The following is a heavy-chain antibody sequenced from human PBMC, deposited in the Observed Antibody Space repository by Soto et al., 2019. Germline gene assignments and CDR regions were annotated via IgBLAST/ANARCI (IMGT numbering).Heavy chain of an antibody. CDR1: GGTFSSYA. CDR2: IIPIFGTA. CDR3: ARGDRTSCCFDY. J-gene: IGHJ4*02. D-gene: IGHD2-2*01. V-gene: IGHV1-69*13. Sequence: SVKVSCKASGGTFSSYAISWVRQAPGQGLEWMGGIIPIFGTANYAQKFQGRVTITADESTSTAYMGLSSLRSEDTAVYYCARGDRTSCCFDYWGQGTLVTVSS.